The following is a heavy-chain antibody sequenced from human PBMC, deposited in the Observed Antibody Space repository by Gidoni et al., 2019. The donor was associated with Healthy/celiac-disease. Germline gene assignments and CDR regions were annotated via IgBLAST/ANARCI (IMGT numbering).Heavy chain of an antibody. CDR3: AKVRKSNITICGVVIIGSFDY. D-gene: IGHD3-3*01. CDR1: GVTFSSDA. J-gene: IGHJ4*02. CDR2: ISSSGSST. V-gene: IGHV3-23*01. Sequence: ELQLLGSGGGLLQPGGSLRLSCADSGVTFSSDAMTWFRPAPGKGLEWVSSISSSGSSTYYADSVKGWFTIVRDNSKNTLYLQMNSLRAEDTAVYYWAKVRKSNITICGVVIIGSFDYWGQGTLVTVSS.